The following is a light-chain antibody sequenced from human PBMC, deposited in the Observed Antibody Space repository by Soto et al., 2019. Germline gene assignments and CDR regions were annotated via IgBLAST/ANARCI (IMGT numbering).Light chain of an antibody. Sequence: EIVLTQSPATLSLSPGERAALSCRASQSVSSDLAWYQQKPGQAPRLLIYDASKRAPGIPARFTGSGSGTDVTLTISSLEPEECAVYFCQQRSNWPSTFGGGTKVEI. CDR1: QSVSSD. CDR2: DAS. J-gene: IGKJ4*01. CDR3: QQRSNWPST. V-gene: IGKV3-11*01.